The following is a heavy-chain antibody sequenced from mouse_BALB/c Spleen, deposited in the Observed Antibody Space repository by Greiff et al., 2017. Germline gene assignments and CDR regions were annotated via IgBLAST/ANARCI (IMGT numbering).Heavy chain of an antibody. CDR3: ARRGGNPFAY. D-gene: IGHD2-1*01. CDR1: GFSLTSYG. Sequence: VQLQQSGPGLVQPSQSLSITCTVSGFSLTSYGVHWVRQSPGKGLEWLGVIWSGGSTDYNAAFISRLSISKDNSKSQVFFKMNSLQANDTAIYYCARRGGNPFAYWGQGTLVTVSA. J-gene: IGHJ3*01. V-gene: IGHV2-2*02. CDR2: IWSGGST.